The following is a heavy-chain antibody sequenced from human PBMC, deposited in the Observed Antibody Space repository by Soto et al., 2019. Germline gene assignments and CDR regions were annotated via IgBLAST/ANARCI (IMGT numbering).Heavy chain of an antibody. V-gene: IGHV4-38-2*01. Sequence: SETLSLTCAVSGYPISNVYYWGWIWQPPGKGLEWIGSVHHTGSPYYNPSLKRRVTISLDASKNQFSLKLNSVTASDTAVYYCARYSDASGFAAFDIWGQGTMVTVSS. CDR2: VHHTGSP. CDR3: ARYSDASGFAAFDI. CDR1: GYPISNVYY. J-gene: IGHJ3*02. D-gene: IGHD3-22*01.